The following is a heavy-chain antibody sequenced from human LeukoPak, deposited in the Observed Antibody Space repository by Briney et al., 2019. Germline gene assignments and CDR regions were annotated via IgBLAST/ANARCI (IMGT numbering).Heavy chain of an antibody. V-gene: IGHV4-59*01. Sequence: SETLSLTCTVSGGSISSYYWSWIRQPPGKGLEWIGYIYYSGSTNYNPSLKSRVTISVDTSKNQFSLKLSSVTAADTAVYYCARVNLAGTFYFDYWGQGTLVTVSS. CDR1: GGSISSYY. J-gene: IGHJ4*02. CDR3: ARVNLAGTFYFDY. D-gene: IGHD6-19*01. CDR2: IYYSGST.